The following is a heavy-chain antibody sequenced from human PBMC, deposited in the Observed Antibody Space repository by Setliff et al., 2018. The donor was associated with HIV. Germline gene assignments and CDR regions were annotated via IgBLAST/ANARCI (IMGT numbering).Heavy chain of an antibody. CDR3: ARGDVVVPAAIVVDWFDP. V-gene: IGHV1-3*01. D-gene: IGHD2-2*01. CDR2: INAGNGNT. Sequence: ASVKVSCKASGYTFTNYAMHWVRQAPGQGLEWMGWINAGNGNTKYSQKFQGRVTITRDTSASAAHMELSSLTSEDTAVYYCARGDVVVPAAIVVDWFDPWGQGTLVTVSS. CDR1: GYTFTNYA. J-gene: IGHJ5*02.